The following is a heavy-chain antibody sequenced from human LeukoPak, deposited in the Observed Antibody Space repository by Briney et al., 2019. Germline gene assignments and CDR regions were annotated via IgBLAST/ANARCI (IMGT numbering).Heavy chain of an antibody. J-gene: IGHJ6*02. V-gene: IGHV4-34*01. D-gene: IGHD3-16*01. CDR2: INHSGST. Sequence: SETLSLTCAVYGGSFSGYYWSWIRQPPGKGLEWIGEINHSGSTNYNPSLKSRVTISVDTSKNQFSLKLSSVTAADTAVYYCARWGAYGMDVWGQGTTVTVSS. CDR1: GGSFSGYY. CDR3: ARWGAYGMDV.